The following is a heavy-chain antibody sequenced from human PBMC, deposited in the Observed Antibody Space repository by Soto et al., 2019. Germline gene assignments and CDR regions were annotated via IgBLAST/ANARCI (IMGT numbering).Heavy chain of an antibody. CDR1: GDSVSTSTAS. V-gene: IGHV6-1*02. Sequence: QVQLQQAGPGLVKPSQTLSLTCVISGDSVSTSTASWNWIRQSPSRGLEWLGRTLYRSKWYNEYALSVKSRITFNSDTSKNQIYLRLNSVTPEDTAFYYFARDAATTLKYPHEVNVWGQGTTVTV. D-gene: IGHD1-1*01. CDR2: TLYRSKWYN. J-gene: IGHJ6*02. CDR3: ARDAATTLKYPHEVNV.